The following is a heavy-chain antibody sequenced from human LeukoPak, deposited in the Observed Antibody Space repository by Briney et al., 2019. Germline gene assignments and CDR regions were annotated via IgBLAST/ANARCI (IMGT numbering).Heavy chain of an antibody. Sequence: PGGSLRLSCAASGLSFNTYWMHWVRQAPGKGLVWVSRIDFDGTDTVYADSVKGRFTISRDNAKNTLFLQMNSLRAEDTAVYFCARDGVSTVDFDYWGQGTLVTVSS. J-gene: IGHJ4*02. CDR3: ARDGVSTVDFDY. V-gene: IGHV3-74*01. CDR1: GLSFNTYW. CDR2: IDFDGTDT. D-gene: IGHD1-14*01.